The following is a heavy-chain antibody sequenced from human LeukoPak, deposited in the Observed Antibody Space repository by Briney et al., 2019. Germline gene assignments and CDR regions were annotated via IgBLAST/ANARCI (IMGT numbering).Heavy chain of an antibody. CDR1: GGSISNY. CDR2: IYYSGST. J-gene: IGHJ4*02. CDR3: ARGYSSSSEPFDY. Sequence: PSETLSLTCTVSGGSISNYWSWIRQPPGNGLEWIGYIYYSGSTNYNPSLKSRVTISVDTSKNQFSLRLSSVTAADTAVYYCARGYSSSSEPFDYWGQGTLVTVSS. V-gene: IGHV4-59*01. D-gene: IGHD6-6*01.